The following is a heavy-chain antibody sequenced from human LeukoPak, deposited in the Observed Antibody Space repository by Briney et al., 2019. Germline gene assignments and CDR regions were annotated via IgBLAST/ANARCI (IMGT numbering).Heavy chain of an antibody. D-gene: IGHD6-19*01. CDR3: ARESSAVAAGHY. CDR2: INPSGGST. Sequence: ASVKVSCKASRYTFTSYYIHWVRQAPGQGLEWMGIINPSGGSTSYAQKFQGRVTMTRDMSTNTVYMELSSLRSVDTAVYYCARESSAVAAGHYWGQGTLVTVSS. CDR1: RYTFTSYY. V-gene: IGHV1-46*01. J-gene: IGHJ4*02.